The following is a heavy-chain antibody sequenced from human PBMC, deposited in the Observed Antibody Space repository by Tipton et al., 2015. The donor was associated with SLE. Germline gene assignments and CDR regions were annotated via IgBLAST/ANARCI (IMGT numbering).Heavy chain of an antibody. Sequence: TLSLTCTVSGFSITSGFYWGWIRQAPGGGLEWIGSIFYGGTTYYNPSLKSRVTLSLDTSKNEFSLKLNSVTAADTAVYYCARRHYSGPFDSWGQGTLVTVSS. CDR2: IFYGGTT. CDR3: ARRHYSGPFDS. D-gene: IGHD5-12*01. J-gene: IGHJ4*02. CDR1: GFSITSGFY. V-gene: IGHV4-38-2*02.